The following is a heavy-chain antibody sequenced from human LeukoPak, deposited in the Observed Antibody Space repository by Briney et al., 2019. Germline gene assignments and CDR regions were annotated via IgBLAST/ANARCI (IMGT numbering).Heavy chain of an antibody. CDR1: GFTFSSYW. D-gene: IGHD6-13*01. CDR3: ARVGFSSWYDNWFDP. Sequence: GGSLRLSCAASGFTFSSYWMSWVRQAPGKGLEWVANIKQDGSEKYYVDSVKGRFTISRDNAKNSLYLQMNSLRAEDTAVYYCARVGFSSWYDNWFDPWGQGTLVTVSS. J-gene: IGHJ5*02. CDR2: IKQDGSEK. V-gene: IGHV3-7*05.